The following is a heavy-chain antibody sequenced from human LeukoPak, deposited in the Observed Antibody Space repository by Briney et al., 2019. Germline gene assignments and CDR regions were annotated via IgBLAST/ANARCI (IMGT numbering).Heavy chain of an antibody. Sequence: GGSLRLSCAASGFTFSSYWMHWVRQAPGKGLEWVSYIGSSGSTMYYADSVKGRFTISRDNAKNSLYLQMNSLRDEDTAVYYCTSTIGAGGTSLDYWGQGTLVTVSS. CDR2: IGSSGSTM. V-gene: IGHV3-48*02. D-gene: IGHD6-13*01. J-gene: IGHJ4*02. CDR1: GFTFSSYW. CDR3: TSTIGAGGTSLDY.